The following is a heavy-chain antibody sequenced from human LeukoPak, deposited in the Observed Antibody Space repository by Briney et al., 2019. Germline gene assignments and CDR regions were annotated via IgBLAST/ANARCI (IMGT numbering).Heavy chain of an antibody. J-gene: IGHJ4*02. D-gene: IGHD4-11*01. Sequence: PGGSLRLSCAASGFTFSSFAMHWVRQAPGKQLEYVSAICSDGGRTYYTNSVKGRFTISRDNSKNTLYLQMGSLRAEDMAVYYCARWGYYSNYDYWGQGTLVTVSS. CDR2: ICSDGGRT. V-gene: IGHV3-64*01. CDR1: GFTFSSFA. CDR3: ARWGYYSNYDY.